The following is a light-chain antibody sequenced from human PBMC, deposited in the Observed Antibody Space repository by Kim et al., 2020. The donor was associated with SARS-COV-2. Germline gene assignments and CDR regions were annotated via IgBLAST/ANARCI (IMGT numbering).Light chain of an antibody. Sequence: DIQMTQSPSSVSASVGDRVTITCRASQGIGNWLAWYQQKPGKAPKLLIAGASSLQSWVPSRFSGSGTGTDFTLSISSLQPEDFATYYCQQADAFPLTFGGGTKVYIK. V-gene: IGKV1-12*01. CDR3: QQADAFPLT. CDR2: GAS. J-gene: IGKJ4*01. CDR1: QGIGNW.